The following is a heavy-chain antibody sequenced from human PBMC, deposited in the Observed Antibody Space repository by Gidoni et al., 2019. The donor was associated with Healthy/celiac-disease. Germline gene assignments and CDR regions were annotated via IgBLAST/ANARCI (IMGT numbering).Heavy chain of an antibody. Sequence: VKGRFTISRDNSKNTLYLQMSSLRAEDTAVYYCVKDSARDSGYEEYAFDIWGQGTMVTVSS. CDR3: VKDSARDSGYEEYAFDI. J-gene: IGHJ3*02. D-gene: IGHD5-12*01. V-gene: IGHV3-64D*06.